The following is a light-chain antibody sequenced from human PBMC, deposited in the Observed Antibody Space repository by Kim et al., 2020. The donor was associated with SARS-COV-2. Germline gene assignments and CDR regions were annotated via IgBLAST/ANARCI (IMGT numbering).Light chain of an antibody. CDR2: DAS. CDR3: QQYGSSPLT. Sequence: WSPGERATLACRASQSVRSYVAWYQQKPGQAPSLLIYDASHRATGVPARFSGSGSGTDFTLTISSLEPEDFAVYYCQQYGSSPLTFGGGTKVDIK. CDR1: QSVRSY. J-gene: IGKJ4*01. V-gene: IGKV3-11*01.